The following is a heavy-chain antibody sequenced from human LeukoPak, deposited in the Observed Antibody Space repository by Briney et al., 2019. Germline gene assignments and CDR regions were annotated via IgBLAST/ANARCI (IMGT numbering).Heavy chain of an antibody. CDR2: IKQDGSEK. D-gene: IGHD4-17*01. V-gene: IGHV3-7*03. CDR1: GFTFSSYW. CDR3: ARPTVTPDYYYYGMDV. Sequence: GGSLRLSCAASGFTFSSYWMHWVRQAPGTGLEWVANIKQDGSEKYYVDSVKGRFTISRDNAKNSLYLQMNSLRSEDTAVCYCARPTVTPDYYYYGMDVWGQGTTVTVSS. J-gene: IGHJ6*02.